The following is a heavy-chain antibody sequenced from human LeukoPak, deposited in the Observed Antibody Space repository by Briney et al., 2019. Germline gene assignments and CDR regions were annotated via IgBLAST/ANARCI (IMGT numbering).Heavy chain of an antibody. D-gene: IGHD5-24*01. CDR2: IKQDGSKK. CDR1: GFPSSSYW. Sequence: PGGSLRLSCEAPGFPSSSYWMTWVRKAPGKGLEWVANIKQDGSKKSYVDSVKGRFTISRDNAKNSLYLQMNSLRAEDTAIYYCTRVGYIDEGIDYWGQGTLVTVSS. CDR3: TRVGYIDEGIDY. V-gene: IGHV3-7*04. J-gene: IGHJ4*02.